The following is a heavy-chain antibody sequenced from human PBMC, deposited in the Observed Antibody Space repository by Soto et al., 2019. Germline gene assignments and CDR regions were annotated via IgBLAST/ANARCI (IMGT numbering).Heavy chain of an antibody. CDR2: IYYSGST. CDR3: ARSPSYGSGSYYLLYFDY. CDR1: GGSISSGGYY. D-gene: IGHD3-10*01. Sequence: PSETLSLTCTVSGGSISSGGYYWSWIRQQPGKGLERIGYIYYSGSTNYNPSLKSRVTISVDTSKNQFSLKLSSVTAADTAVYYCARSPSYGSGSYYLLYFDYWGQGTLVTVSS. V-gene: IGHV4-61*08. J-gene: IGHJ4*02.